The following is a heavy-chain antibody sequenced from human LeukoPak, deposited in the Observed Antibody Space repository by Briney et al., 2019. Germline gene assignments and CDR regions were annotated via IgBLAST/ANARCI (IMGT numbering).Heavy chain of an antibody. V-gene: IGHV3-23*01. J-gene: IGHJ4*02. D-gene: IGHD1-26*01. CDR2: ISGGAGST. CDR3: AKAGSIRFDY. CDR1: GFTFSSYW. Sequence: GGSLRLSCAASGFTFSSYWTSWVRQAPGKGLEWVSGISGGAGSTYYADALKGRFNISRDNSKNTLYLQMSSLRAEDTAVYYCAKAGSIRFDYWGQGTLVTVSS.